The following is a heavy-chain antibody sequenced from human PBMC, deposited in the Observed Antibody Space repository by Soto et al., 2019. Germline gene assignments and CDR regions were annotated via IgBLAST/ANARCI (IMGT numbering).Heavy chain of an antibody. Sequence: ASVKVSCKASGYTFTSYDINWVRQATGQGLEWMGWMNPNSGNTGYAQKFQGRVTMTRSTSISTAYMELSSLRSEDTAVYYCARGCTSCYESWFDPWGQGTLVTVSS. V-gene: IGHV1-8*01. J-gene: IGHJ5*02. CDR2: MNPNSGNT. CDR3: ARGCTSCYESWFDP. CDR1: GYTFTSYD. D-gene: IGHD2-2*01.